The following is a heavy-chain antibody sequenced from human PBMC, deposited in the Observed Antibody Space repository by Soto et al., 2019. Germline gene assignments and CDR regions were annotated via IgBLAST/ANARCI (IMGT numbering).Heavy chain of an antibody. V-gene: IGHV4-30-2*01. J-gene: IGHJ4*02. CDR3: ARHKNMANFDY. CDR2: IYHSGST. Sequence: SETLSLTCAVSGGSISSGGYSWSWIRQPPGKGLEWIGYIYHSGSTYYNPSLKSRVTISVDTSKNQFSLKLSSVTAADTAVYYCARHKNMANFDYWGQGTLVTVSS. D-gene: IGHD3-10*01. CDR1: GGSISSGGYS.